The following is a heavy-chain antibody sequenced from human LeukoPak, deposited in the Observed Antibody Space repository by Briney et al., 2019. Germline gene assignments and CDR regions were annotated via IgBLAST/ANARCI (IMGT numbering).Heavy chain of an antibody. CDR1: GFTFSSYS. CDR2: ISSSGSTI. J-gene: IGHJ4*02. Sequence: GGSLRLSCAASGFTFSSYSMDWVCQAPGKGLEWVSYISSSGSTIYYADSVKGRFTISRDNAKNSLYLQMNSLRAEDTAVYYCARDRNMITFGGVIVFDYWGQGTLVTVSS. D-gene: IGHD3-16*02. CDR3: ARDRNMITFGGVIVFDY. V-gene: IGHV3-48*04.